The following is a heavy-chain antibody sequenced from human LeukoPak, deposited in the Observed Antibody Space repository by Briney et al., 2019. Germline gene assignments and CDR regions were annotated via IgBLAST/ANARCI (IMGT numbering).Heavy chain of an antibody. CDR3: ASTLYSSGLYYFDY. CDR1: GGSFSGYY. Sequence: SETLSLTCAVYGGSFSGYYWRWIRQPPGKGLEWIGEINHSGSTNYNPSLKSRVTISVDTSKNQFSLKLSSVTAADTAVYYCASTLYSSGLYYFDYWGQGTLVTVSS. D-gene: IGHD6-19*01. J-gene: IGHJ4*02. CDR2: INHSGST. V-gene: IGHV4-34*01.